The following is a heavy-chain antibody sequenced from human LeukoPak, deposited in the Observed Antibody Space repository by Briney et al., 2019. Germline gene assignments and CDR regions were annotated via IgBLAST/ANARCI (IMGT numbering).Heavy chain of an antibody. D-gene: IGHD6-19*01. CDR2: ISGSGSTI. J-gene: IGHJ4*02. Sequence: GGSLRLSCAASGFSFSSYEMNWVCQAPGKGLEWVSYISGSGSTIYYADSVKGRFTISRDNAKNSLHLQMNSLRAEDTAVYYCARDLNGWYGRVDNWGQGTLVTVSS. CDR3: ARDLNGWYGRVDN. CDR1: GFSFSSYE. V-gene: IGHV3-48*03.